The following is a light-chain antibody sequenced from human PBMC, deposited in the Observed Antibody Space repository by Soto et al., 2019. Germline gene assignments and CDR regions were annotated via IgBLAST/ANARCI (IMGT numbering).Light chain of an antibody. Sequence: QSVLTQPPSASGTPGQRVTISCSGSYSNIGTNYVHWYQHLLGTAPKLLINSNHQRPSGVPDRFSGSKSGTSASLAISGLSSEDDADYFCTTRDDSLSGRVFGGGTKVTVL. J-gene: IGLJ3*02. CDR1: YSNIGTNY. CDR2: SNH. V-gene: IGLV1-47*01. CDR3: TTRDDSLSGRV.